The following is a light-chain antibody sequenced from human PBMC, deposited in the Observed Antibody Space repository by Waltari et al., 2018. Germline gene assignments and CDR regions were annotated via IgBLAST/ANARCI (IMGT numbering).Light chain of an antibody. V-gene: IGKV3-15*01. J-gene: IGKJ2*01. Sequence: EIVMTQSPATLSMSPGERATLSCRASQSISTNLAWYQQRPGQAPRLLIYDTSTRATGIPVKFSGSGSGTEFTLTISDRQPEDFAVYYCQQYNNWPPLYTFGQGTKLDIK. CDR2: DTS. CDR1: QSISTN. CDR3: QQYNNWPPLYT.